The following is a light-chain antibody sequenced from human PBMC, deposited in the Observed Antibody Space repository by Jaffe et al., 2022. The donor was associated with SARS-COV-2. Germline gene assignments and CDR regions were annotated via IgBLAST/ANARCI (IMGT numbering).Light chain of an antibody. CDR3: QQYNGY. CDR1: QSISSW. CDR2: KAS. Sequence: DIQMTQSPSTLSASVGDRVTITCRASQSISSWLAWYQQKPGKAPKLLIYKASNLESGVPSRFSGSGSGTEFTLTISSLQPDDFATYYCQQYNGYFGQGTKLEIK. V-gene: IGKV1-5*03. J-gene: IGKJ2*01.